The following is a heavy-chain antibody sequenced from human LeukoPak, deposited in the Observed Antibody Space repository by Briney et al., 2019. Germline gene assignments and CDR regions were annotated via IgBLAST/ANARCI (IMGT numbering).Heavy chain of an antibody. D-gene: IGHD5-12*01. V-gene: IGHV4-34*01. CDR2: IYSSGNT. CDR3: AKSNGYGLIDY. CDR1: GGSFSGYY. J-gene: IGHJ4*02. Sequence: SETLSLTCAVYGGSFSGYYWGWVRQSPGKGLEWIGNIYSSGNTYYNASLKSRVTMNIDTSKNQFSLKLSSVTAADTAMYYCAKSNGYGLIDYWGQGTLVTVSS.